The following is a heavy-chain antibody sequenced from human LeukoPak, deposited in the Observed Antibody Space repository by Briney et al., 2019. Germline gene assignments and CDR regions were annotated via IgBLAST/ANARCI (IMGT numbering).Heavy chain of an antibody. V-gene: IGHV1-69*13. CDR2: IIPIIGAA. CDR3: ARVVRTVTTEGNY. J-gene: IGHJ4*02. Sequence: SVKVSCKASGGTFTSYVISWVRQAPGQGLEWMGGIIPIIGAANYAHKLQGRVTITADQATSTAYMELSSLRSEEAAVYYCARVVRTVTTEGNYWGQGTLVTVSS. D-gene: IGHD4-17*01. CDR1: GGTFTSYV.